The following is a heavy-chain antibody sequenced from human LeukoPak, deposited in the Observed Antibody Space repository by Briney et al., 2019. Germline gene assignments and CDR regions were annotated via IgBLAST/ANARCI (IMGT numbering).Heavy chain of an antibody. Sequence: GGSLTLSCAASGFTFSSFGMHWVRQAPGKGLEWVAVIWYDASKKYYADSVKGRFTISRDNSKNTLYLQMNSLRDDDTAVYYCVRGVGVSRFNYFDPWGQGTLVTVSS. D-gene: IGHD1-26*01. CDR1: GFTFSSFG. J-gene: IGHJ5*02. CDR2: IWYDASKK. V-gene: IGHV3-33*01. CDR3: VRGVGVSRFNYFDP.